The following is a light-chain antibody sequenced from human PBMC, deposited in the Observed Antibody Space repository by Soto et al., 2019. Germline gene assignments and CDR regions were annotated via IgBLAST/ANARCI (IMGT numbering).Light chain of an antibody. J-gene: IGLJ2*01. Sequence: QSALTQPASVSGSPGQSITISCTGTSSDVGGYNYVSWYQQHPGKAPKLMIYDVSNRPSGVSTRFSGSKSCNTAALTISGLQAEDEADYYCSSYKSSSTYVVFGGGTKLTVL. CDR2: DVS. CDR1: SSDVGGYNY. V-gene: IGLV2-14*01. CDR3: SSYKSSSTYVV.